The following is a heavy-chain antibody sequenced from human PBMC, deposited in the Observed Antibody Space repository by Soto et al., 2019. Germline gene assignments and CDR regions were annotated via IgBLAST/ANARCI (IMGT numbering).Heavy chain of an antibody. CDR3: ARGRVAAAGY. V-gene: IGHV4-59*01. D-gene: IGHD6-13*01. Sequence: SETLSLTCTVSGGSISSYYWSWIRQPPGKGLEWIGYIYYSVSTNYNPSLKSRVTISVDTSKNQFSLKLSSVTAADTAVYYCARGRVAAAGYWGQGTLVTVSS. CDR2: IYYSVST. CDR1: GGSISSYY. J-gene: IGHJ4*02.